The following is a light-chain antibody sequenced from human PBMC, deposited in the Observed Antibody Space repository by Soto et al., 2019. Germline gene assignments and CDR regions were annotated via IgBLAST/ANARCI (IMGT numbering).Light chain of an antibody. Sequence: VMTQSPATLSVSQAERATLSCRASQSISSNLAWYQQKPGQAPRLLIYEASNRAAGVPGRFSGSGSGTDFTLTITRLEPEDFAFYYCHQRQRWPRTFGQGTKVDIK. CDR2: EAS. CDR3: HQRQRWPRT. CDR1: QSISSN. J-gene: IGKJ1*01. V-gene: IGKV3-11*01.